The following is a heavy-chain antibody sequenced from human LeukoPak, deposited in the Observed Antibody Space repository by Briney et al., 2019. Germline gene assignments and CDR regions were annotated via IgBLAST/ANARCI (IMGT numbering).Heavy chain of an antibody. CDR2: IYYSGSI. V-gene: IGHV4-31*03. Sequence: SETLSLTCTVSGGSISSSSYYWGWIRQPPGKGLEWIGYIYYSGSIYYNPSLKSRVTISVDTSKSQFSLKLSSVTAADTAVYYCARDLRGGYDTYFDYWGQGTLVTVSS. D-gene: IGHD5-12*01. J-gene: IGHJ4*02. CDR1: GGSISSSSYY. CDR3: ARDLRGGYDTYFDY.